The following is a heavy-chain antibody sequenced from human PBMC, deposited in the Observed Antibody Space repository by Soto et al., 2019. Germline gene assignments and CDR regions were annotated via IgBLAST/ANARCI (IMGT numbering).Heavy chain of an antibody. V-gene: IGHV1-2*04. Sequence: ASVKVSCKASGYTFTGYYMHWVRQAPGQGLEWMGWINPNSGGTNYAQKSQGWVTMTRDTSISTAYMELSRLRSDDTAVYYCARGGPYYDFWSGYYTEDWFDPWGQGTLVTVSS. CDR1: GYTFTGYY. CDR3: ARGGPYYDFWSGYYTEDWFDP. J-gene: IGHJ5*02. CDR2: INPNSGGT. D-gene: IGHD3-3*01.